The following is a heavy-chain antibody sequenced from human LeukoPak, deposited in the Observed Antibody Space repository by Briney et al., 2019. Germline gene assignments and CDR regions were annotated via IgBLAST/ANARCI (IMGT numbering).Heavy chain of an antibody. J-gene: IGHJ3*02. CDR1: GFTFDDYA. V-gene: IGHV3-9*01. CDR3: IAAVWLDT. D-gene: IGHD6-13*01. CDR2: ISWNSGSI. Sequence: QPGGSLRLSCAASGFTFDDYAIHWVRQAPGKGLEWVSGISWNSGSIGYADSVKGRFTISRDNAKNSLYLQMNSLRAEDTALYYCIAAVWLDTWGQGTMVTVSS.